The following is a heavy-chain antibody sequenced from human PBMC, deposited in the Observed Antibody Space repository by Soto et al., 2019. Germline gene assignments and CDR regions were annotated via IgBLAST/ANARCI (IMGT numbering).Heavy chain of an antibody. CDR2: IYYSGST. Sequence: PSETLSLTCTVSGGSISSGDYYWSWIRQHPGKGLEWIGYIYYSGSTYYNPSLKSRITISIDTSKNQFSLKLNSVTAADTAVDYCARKKDRGWFHYWGPGTPVTVFS. V-gene: IGHV4-31*03. CDR1: GGSISSGDYY. J-gene: IGHJ4*02. CDR3: ARKKDRGWFHY. D-gene: IGHD6-19*01.